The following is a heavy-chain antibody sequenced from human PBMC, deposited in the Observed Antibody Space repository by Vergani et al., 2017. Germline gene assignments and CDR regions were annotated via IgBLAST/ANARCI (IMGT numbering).Heavy chain of an antibody. J-gene: IGHJ4*01. Sequence: EVQLLESGGSLKQPGGSVRLSCAASGFTFSTYAMHWVRQAPGKGLEWVSALTGGGGSTYYADSFKGRFIISRDNSRDTLYLQMNSLRPEDTATYYCVKDGASYENFFDAGGHGSMVIVSS. D-gene: IGHD1-26*01. CDR2: LTGGGGST. CDR1: GFTFSTYA. CDR3: VKDGASYENFFDA. V-gene: IGHV3-23*01.